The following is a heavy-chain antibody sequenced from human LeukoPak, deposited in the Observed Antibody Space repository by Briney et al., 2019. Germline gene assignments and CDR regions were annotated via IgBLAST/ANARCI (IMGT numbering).Heavy chain of an antibody. CDR2: IGISSGNT. CDR3: ARDHRYAFDN. Sequence: GGSLRLSCAASGCNFIDYSMNWVRQAPGKGLEWISYIGISSGNTKYADSVKGRFTISRDKARNSLYLQMNSLRVEDTAVYYCARDHRYAFDNWGHGTLVTASS. D-gene: IGHD5-12*01. CDR1: GCNFIDYS. J-gene: IGHJ4*01. V-gene: IGHV3-48*01.